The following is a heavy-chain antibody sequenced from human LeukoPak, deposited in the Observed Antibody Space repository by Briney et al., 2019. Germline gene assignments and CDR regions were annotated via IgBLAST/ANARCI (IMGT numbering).Heavy chain of an antibody. CDR3: ARGGPTMIVVVEGWFDP. D-gene: IGHD3-22*01. V-gene: IGHV4-59*12. Sequence: SETLSLTCTVSGGSISSSYWGWIRQPPGKGLEWIGYIYYSGSTYYNPSLKSRVTISVDTSKNQFSLKLSSVTAADTAVYYCARGGPTMIVVVEGWFDPWGQGTLVTVSS. CDR2: IYYSGST. CDR1: GGSISSSY. J-gene: IGHJ5*02.